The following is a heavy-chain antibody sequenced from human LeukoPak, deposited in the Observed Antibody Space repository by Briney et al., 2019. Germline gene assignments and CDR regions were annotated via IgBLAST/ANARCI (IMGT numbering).Heavy chain of an antibody. CDR3: AKKGFGESVIDY. CDR1: GFTFSSYA. V-gene: IGHV3-23*01. CDR2: ISGSGGST. Sequence: GGSLRLSCAASGFTFSSYAMSWVRQAPGKGLEWVSAISGSGGSTYYADSVKGRFTISRDNSKNTLYLQMNSLRAVDTAVYYCAKKGFGESVIDYWGQGTLVTVSS. J-gene: IGHJ4*02. D-gene: IGHD3-10*01.